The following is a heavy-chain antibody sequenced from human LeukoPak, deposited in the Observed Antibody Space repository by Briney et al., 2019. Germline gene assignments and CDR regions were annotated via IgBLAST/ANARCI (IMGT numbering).Heavy chain of an antibody. CDR3: AKDLGGYCSSTSCYREDAFDI. CDR1: GFTFSSFA. Sequence: PGGSLRLSCAASGFTFSSFAMHWVRQAPGKGLEWVAFIRYDGSNKYYADSVKGRFTISRDNSKNTLYLQMNSLRAEDTAVYYCAKDLGGYCSSTSCYREDAFDIWGQGTMVTVSS. V-gene: IGHV3-30*02. D-gene: IGHD2-2*02. CDR2: IRYDGSNK. J-gene: IGHJ3*02.